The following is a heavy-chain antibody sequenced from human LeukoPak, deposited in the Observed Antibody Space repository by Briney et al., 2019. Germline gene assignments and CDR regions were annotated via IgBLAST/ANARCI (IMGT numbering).Heavy chain of an antibody. CDR2: MNPNSGNT. Sequence: HRASVKVSCKASGYTFTSYDINWVRQAPGQGLEWMGWMNPNSGNTGYAQKFQGRVTMTRNTSISTAYMELSSVRSEDTAVYYCARGPFYGSPCDYWGQGTLVTVSS. J-gene: IGHJ4*02. V-gene: IGHV1-8*01. CDR3: ARGPFYGSPCDY. CDR1: GYTFTSYD. D-gene: IGHD2/OR15-2a*01.